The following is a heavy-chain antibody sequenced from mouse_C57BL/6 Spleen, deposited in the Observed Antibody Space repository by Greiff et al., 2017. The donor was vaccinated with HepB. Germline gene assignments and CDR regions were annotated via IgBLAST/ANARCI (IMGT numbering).Heavy chain of an antibody. Sequence: QVQLQQSGAELVKPGASVKMSCKASGYTFTSYWITWVKQRPGQGLEWIGDIYPGSGSTNYNEKFKSKATLTVDTSSSTAYMQLSSLTSEDSAVYYCARSFMKYYAMDYWGQGTSVTVSS. J-gene: IGHJ4*01. CDR1: GYTFTSYW. V-gene: IGHV1-55*01. D-gene: IGHD1-1*01. CDR3: ARSFMKYYAMDY. CDR2: IYPGSGST.